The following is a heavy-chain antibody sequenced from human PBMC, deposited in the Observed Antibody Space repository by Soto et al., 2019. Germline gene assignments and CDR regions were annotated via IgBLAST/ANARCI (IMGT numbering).Heavy chain of an antibody. CDR1: GGSISSGDYY. V-gene: IGHV4-30-4*01. Sequence: SETLSLTCTVSGGSISSGDYYWSWIRQPPGKGLEWIGYIYYSGSTYYNPSLKSRVTISVDTSKNQFSLKLSSVTAADTAVYYCARVFAAANDYGSLPRRFDPWGQGTLVTVSS. CDR2: IYYSGST. J-gene: IGHJ5*02. CDR3: ARVFAAANDYGSLPRRFDP. D-gene: IGHD4-17*01.